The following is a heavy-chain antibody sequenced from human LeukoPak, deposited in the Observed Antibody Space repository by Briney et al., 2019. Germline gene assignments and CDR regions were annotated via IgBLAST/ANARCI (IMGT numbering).Heavy chain of an antibody. Sequence: GGSLRLSCAASGVTFSTSAMHWVRQAPGKGLEWGAIISFDGSDQYYADSVKGRFTISRDNSKNTLYLQMNSVRPEDTAIYYCATATCGTYCYLVDSWGQGTLVTVSS. CDR1: GVTFSTSA. J-gene: IGHJ5*01. D-gene: IGHD1-7*01. CDR3: ATATCGTYCYLVDS. V-gene: IGHV3-30*04. CDR2: ISFDGSDQ.